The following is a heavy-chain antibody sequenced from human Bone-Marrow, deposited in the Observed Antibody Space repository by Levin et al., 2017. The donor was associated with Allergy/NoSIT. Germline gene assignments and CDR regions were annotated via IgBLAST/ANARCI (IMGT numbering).Heavy chain of an antibody. CDR3: VSPDFGDDSEAD. CDR1: GFRFSNYA. J-gene: IGHJ4*02. CDR2: ISNDARKK. Sequence: GESLKISCAASGFRFSNYAMHWIRQAPGKGLEWVAAISNDARKKFYGESVKGRFTISRDNSKNTLFLEMNSLRPEDTAVYYCVSPDFGDDSEADWGQGTLVAVSS. V-gene: IGHV3-30*04. D-gene: IGHD4-17*01.